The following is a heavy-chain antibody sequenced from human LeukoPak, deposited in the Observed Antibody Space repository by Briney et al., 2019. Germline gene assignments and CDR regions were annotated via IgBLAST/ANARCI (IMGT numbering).Heavy chain of an antibody. J-gene: IGHJ5*02. D-gene: IGHD4-11*01. Sequence: ASVKVSCKASGYTFTGYYMHWVRQAPGQGLEWMGWINPNSGGTNYAQKFQGRVTMTRDTSISTAYMELSRLRADDTAVYDCARDAVTTYWFDPWGQGTLVTVAS. V-gene: IGHV1-2*02. CDR3: ARDAVTTYWFDP. CDR1: GYTFTGYY. CDR2: INPNSGGT.